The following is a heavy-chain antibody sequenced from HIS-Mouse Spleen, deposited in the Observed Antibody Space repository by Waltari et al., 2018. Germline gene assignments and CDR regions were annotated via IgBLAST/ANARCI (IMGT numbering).Heavy chain of an antibody. Sequence: QLQLQESGPGLVKPSETLSLTCTVSGGSISSSSYYWGWIRQPPGKGLEWIGSRYYSEGTYYNPSLKSRVTISVDTSKNQFSLKLSAVTAADTAVYYCAREIPYSSSWYDWYFDLWGRCTLVTVSS. D-gene: IGHD6-13*01. CDR1: GGSISSSSYY. V-gene: IGHV4-39*07. CDR2: RYYSEGT. CDR3: AREIPYSSSWYDWYFDL. J-gene: IGHJ2*01.